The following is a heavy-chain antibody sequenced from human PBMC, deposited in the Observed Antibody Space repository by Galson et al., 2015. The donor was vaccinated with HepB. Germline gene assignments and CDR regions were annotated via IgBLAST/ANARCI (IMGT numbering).Heavy chain of an antibody. CDR2: IKSKTDGGTT. J-gene: IGHJ6*03. D-gene: IGHD3-10*01. CDR3: TTRGSGSYRPPYYYYMDV. V-gene: IGHV3-15*01. CDR1: GFTFGDYA. Sequence: SLRLSCAASGFTFGDYAMSWFRQAPGKGLEWVGRIKSKTDGGTTDYAAPVKGRFTISRDDSKNTLYLQMNSLKTEDTAVYYCTTRGSGSYRPPYYYYMDVWGKGTTVTVSS.